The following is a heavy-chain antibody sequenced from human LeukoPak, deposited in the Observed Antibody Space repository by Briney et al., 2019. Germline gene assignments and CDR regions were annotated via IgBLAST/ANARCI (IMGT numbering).Heavy chain of an antibody. CDR1: GFTFSSYA. D-gene: IGHD3-3*01. V-gene: IGHV3-30-3*01. CDR3: AREAGWSGVRAYYFDY. CDR2: ISYDGSNE. J-gene: IGHJ4*02. Sequence: QAGRSLRLSCVTSGFTFSSYAIHWVRQAPGKGLEWVSIISYDGSNEYYADSVKGRFTISRDNSKNTLYLHMNSLRVEDTAVYCCAREAGWSGVRAYYFDYWGQGTLFTVSS.